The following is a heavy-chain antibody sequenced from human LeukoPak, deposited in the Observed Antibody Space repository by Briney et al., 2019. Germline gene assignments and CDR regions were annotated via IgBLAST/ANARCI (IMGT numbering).Heavy chain of an antibody. CDR2: IYYSGST. CDR3: ARDQVRDGDYQSY. Sequence: SETLSLTCIVSGDSISSYYWSWIRQPPGKGLEWIGYIYYSGSTNYNPSLKSRVTISVDTSQNQFSLKLRSVTAADTAVYYCARDQVRDGDYQSYWGQGTLVTVSS. D-gene: IGHD4-17*01. CDR1: GDSISSYY. V-gene: IGHV4-59*01. J-gene: IGHJ4*02.